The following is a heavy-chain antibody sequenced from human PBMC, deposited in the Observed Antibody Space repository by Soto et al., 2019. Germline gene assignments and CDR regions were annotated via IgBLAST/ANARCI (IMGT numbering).Heavy chain of an antibody. J-gene: IGHJ5*02. CDR1: GGSISSGGYY. CDR2: IYYSGGT. CDR3: AREYCSGGSCYSADGFDP. V-gene: IGHV4-31*03. D-gene: IGHD2-15*01. Sequence: QVQLQESGPGLVKPSQTLSLTCTVSGGSISSGGYYWSWIRQHPGKGLEWIGYIYYSGGTYYNPSLKSRVTISVDTSKNQFSLKLSSVTAADTAVYYCAREYCSGGSCYSADGFDPWGQGTLVTVSS.